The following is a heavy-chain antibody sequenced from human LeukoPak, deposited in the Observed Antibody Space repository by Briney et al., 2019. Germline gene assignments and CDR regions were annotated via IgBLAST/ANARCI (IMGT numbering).Heavy chain of an antibody. J-gene: IGHJ3*02. D-gene: IGHD3-22*01. CDR3: ARRGYYYDSSGYYEASAFDI. Sequence: SETLSLTCTVSGGSISSYYWSWIRQPPGKGLEWIGYIYTSGSTNYNPSLKSRVTTSVDTSKNQFSLKLSSVTAADTAVYYCARRGYYYDSSGYYEASAFDIWGQGTMVTVSS. CDR2: IYTSGST. V-gene: IGHV4-4*09. CDR1: GGSISSYY.